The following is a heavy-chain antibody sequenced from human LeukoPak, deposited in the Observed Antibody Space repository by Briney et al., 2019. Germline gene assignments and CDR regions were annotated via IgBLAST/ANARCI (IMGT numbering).Heavy chain of an antibody. Sequence: ASVKVSCTASGYTFTSYYMHWVRQAPGHGLEWVGIINPRAGSTTYAQKFQGRVTMTRDTSTSTVYMEMSSLRSEDTAVYYCARDSLGYTYGYSTYFDPWGQGTLVTVSS. CDR2: INPRAGST. J-gene: IGHJ5*02. D-gene: IGHD5-18*01. CDR1: GYTFTSYY. CDR3: ARDSLGYTYGYSTYFDP. V-gene: IGHV1-46*01.